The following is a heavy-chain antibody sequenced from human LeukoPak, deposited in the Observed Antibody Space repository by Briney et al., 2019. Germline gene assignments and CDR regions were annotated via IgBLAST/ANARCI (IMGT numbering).Heavy chain of an antibody. J-gene: IGHJ4*02. D-gene: IGHD3-22*01. CDR3: ARQNYDRTFDY. Sequence: PSETLSLTCTVSGYSISSGYYWGWVRQPPGKGLEWIVSIYHSGTTYYNPSLKSRVTISVDTSKNQFSLKLSSVTAADTAVYYCARQNYDRTFDYWGQGTLVTVSS. CDR1: GYSISSGYY. CDR2: IYHSGTT. V-gene: IGHV4-38-2*02.